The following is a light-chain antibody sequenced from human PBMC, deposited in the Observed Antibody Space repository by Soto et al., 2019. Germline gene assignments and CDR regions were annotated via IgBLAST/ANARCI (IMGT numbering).Light chain of an antibody. J-gene: IGLJ2*01. Sequence: QSALTQPPSVSGAPGQRVTISCTGSSCNIGADYNVHWYQQLPGTAPKLLIYANNNRPSGVPDRFSGSKSGTSASLAITGRQAEDEDDDYCQSYDGGMSGVLFGRGTQLTVL. CDR1: SCNIGADYN. V-gene: IGLV1-40*01. CDR2: ANN. CDR3: QSYDGGMSGVL.